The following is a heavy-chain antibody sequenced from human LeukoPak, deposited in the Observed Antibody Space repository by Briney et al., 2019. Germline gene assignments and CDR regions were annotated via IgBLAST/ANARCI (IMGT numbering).Heavy chain of an antibody. V-gene: IGHV3-21*01. D-gene: IGHD5-12*01. J-gene: IGHJ6*02. CDR1: GFIFSSYS. CDR2: ISSSSYYI. Sequence: GGSETLFCAASGFIFSSYSMNWVRQVPGKGLEWVSSISSSSYYIYYADSVKGRFNFSRDNAKNSLYLQMNTLRAEDTAVYYCARDIVATITPYYYSYGMDVWGQGTTVTVSS. CDR3: ARDIVATITPYYYSYGMDV.